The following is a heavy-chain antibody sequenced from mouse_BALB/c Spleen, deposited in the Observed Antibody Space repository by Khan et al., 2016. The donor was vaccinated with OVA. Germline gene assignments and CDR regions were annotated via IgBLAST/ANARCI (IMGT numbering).Heavy chain of an antibody. D-gene: IGHD1-1*01. CDR1: GYTFITYW. CDR3: ARGYGSSYNFDY. V-gene: IGHV1-9*01. J-gene: IGHJ2*01. Sequence: QVQLKQSGAELMKPGASVKISCKATGYTFITYWIEWIKQRPGHGPEWIGDILPGSDNTYYNENFKGKATFTADTSSNPTYMQLSSLTSEDSAVYYCARGYGSSYNFDYWGQGTTLTVSS. CDR2: ILPGSDNT.